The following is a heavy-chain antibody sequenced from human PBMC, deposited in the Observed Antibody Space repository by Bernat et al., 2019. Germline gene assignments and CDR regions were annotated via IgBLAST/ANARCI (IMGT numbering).Heavy chain of an antibody. CDR3: ARDYPYYYDSTGYRALDY. D-gene: IGHD3-22*01. J-gene: IGHJ4*02. V-gene: IGHV1-3*01. CDR2: INAGNGNT. Sequence: QVQLVQSGAEVKKPGASVKVSCEASGYTFTSYAIHWVRQAPGQRLEWMGWINAGNGNTKYSQNFQGRVTITRDTSASTAYMELSSLRSEDTAVYHCARDYPYYYDSTGYRALDYWGQGTLVTVSS. CDR1: GYTFTSYA.